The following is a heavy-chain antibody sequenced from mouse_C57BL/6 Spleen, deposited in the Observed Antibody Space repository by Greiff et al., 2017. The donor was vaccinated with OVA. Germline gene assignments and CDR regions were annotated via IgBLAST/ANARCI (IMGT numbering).Heavy chain of an antibody. CDR1: GFTFSDYG. CDR3: ARSGFIAMDY. V-gene: IGHV5-17*01. D-gene: IGHD1-3*01. J-gene: IGHJ4*01. CDR2: ISSGSSTI. Sequence: EVKVVESGGGLVKPGGSLKLSCAASGFTFSDYGMHWVRQAPEKGLEWVAYISSGSSTIYYADTVKGRFTISRDNAKNTLFLQMTSLRSEDTAMYYCARSGFIAMDYWGQGTSVTVSS.